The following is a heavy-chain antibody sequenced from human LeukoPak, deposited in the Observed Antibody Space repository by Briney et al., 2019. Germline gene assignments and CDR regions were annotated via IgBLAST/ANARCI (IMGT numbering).Heavy chain of an antibody. J-gene: IGHJ4*02. V-gene: IGHV3-53*01. D-gene: IGHD2-21*02. CDR3: AKSHHVTAIDY. CDR2: IYSGGST. Sequence: GGSLRLSCAASGFTVSSNYMNWVRQAPGKGLEWVSVIYSGGSTYYADSVKGRFTISRDNSKNTLYLQMNSLRADDTAVYYCAKSHHVTAIDYWGQGTLVTVSS. CDR1: GFTVSSNY.